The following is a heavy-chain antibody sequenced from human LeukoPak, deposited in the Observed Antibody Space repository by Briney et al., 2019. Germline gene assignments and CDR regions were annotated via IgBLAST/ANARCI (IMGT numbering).Heavy chain of an antibody. J-gene: IGHJ4*02. CDR2: IYNSANT. CDR3: ARYWGPYDNSGAYFDY. CDR1: GDSISSSSYC. D-gene: IGHD3-22*01. V-gene: IGHV4-39*01. Sequence: PSETLSLTCTVSGDSISSSSYCWDWIRQPPGKGLEWIGNIYNSANTHYNPSLKTRITMSVDTSKNQFSLKLNSVTAADTATYYCARYWGPYDNSGAYFDYWGQGTLVTVSS.